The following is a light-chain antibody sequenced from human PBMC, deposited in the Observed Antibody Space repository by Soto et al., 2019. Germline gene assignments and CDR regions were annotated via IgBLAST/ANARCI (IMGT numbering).Light chain of an antibody. CDR3: TSYAGSNKLGV. Sequence: QSVLTQPPSASGSPGQSVTISCTGTSNDVGGYNYVSWYQQHPGKAPKLMIYEVNKRPSGVPDRFSGSKSDNTASLTVSGLQAEDEADYYCTSYAGSNKLGVFGTGTKVTVL. CDR1: SNDVGGYNY. V-gene: IGLV2-8*01. CDR2: EVN. J-gene: IGLJ1*01.